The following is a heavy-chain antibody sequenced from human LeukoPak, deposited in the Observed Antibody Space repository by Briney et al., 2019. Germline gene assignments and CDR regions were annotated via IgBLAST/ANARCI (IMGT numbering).Heavy chain of an antibody. V-gene: IGHV3-74*01. Sequence: GGSLRLSCAASGFTFSSSWMHWVRQAPEKGLVWVSRINSDGSSTSYADSVKGRFTISRDNSKNTLYLQMNSLRAEDTAVYYCASQTGNWGQGTLVTVSS. CDR1: GFTFSSSW. CDR2: INSDGSST. CDR3: ASQTGN. J-gene: IGHJ4*02. D-gene: IGHD1-1*01.